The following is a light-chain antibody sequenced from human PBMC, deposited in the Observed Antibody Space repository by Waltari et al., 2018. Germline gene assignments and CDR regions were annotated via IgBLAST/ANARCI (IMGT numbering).Light chain of an antibody. Sequence: DIQMTQSPSSLPASLGDRVTITCRASQGISSSLAWYQKKVGEAPKLLRYGASRLESGVPSRFSGSGSGTVYTLTISSLQPEDFATYYCQQYVGIPITFGQGTRLE. CDR2: GAS. CDR1: QGISSS. J-gene: IGKJ5*01. CDR3: QQYVGIPIT. V-gene: IGKV1-NL1*01.